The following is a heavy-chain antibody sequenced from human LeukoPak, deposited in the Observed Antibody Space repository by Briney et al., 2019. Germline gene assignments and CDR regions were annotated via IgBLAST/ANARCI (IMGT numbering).Heavy chain of an antibody. D-gene: IGHD2-15*01. CDR3: AREYCSGGSCDYGMDV. CDR2: INHSGST. CDR1: GGSFSGYY. V-gene: IGHV4-34*01. J-gene: IGHJ6*02. Sequence: SETLSLTCAVYGGSFSGYYWSWIRQPPGKGLEWIGEINHSGSTNYNPSLKSRVTISVDTSKSQFSLKLSSVTAADTAVYYCAREYCSGGSCDYGMDVWGQGTTVTVSS.